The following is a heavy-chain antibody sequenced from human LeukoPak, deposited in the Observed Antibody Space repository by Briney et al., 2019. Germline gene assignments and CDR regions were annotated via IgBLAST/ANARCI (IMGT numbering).Heavy chain of an antibody. CDR2: ISFDESSE. D-gene: IGHD5-12*01. J-gene: IGHJ4*02. CDR3: AKEVGYGSPYFDY. CDR1: GFSFSNYP. Sequence: TGGSLRLSCAASGFSFSNYPMQWVRQAPGKGLEWVALISFDESSEYYADSVKGRFSISRDNSKNTLYLQMNNARVDDTAVYYCAKEVGYGSPYFDYWGQGTLVTVSS. V-gene: IGHV3-30*04.